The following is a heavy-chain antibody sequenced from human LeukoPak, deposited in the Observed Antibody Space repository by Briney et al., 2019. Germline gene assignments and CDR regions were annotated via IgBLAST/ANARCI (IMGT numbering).Heavy chain of an antibody. CDR1: GGSISSYY. D-gene: IGHD3-22*01. J-gene: IGHJ4*02. CDR3: ARSSGLHSSKWSYYFDY. V-gene: IGHV4-4*07. CDR2: IYTSGST. Sequence: SETLSLTCTVSGGSISSYYWSWIRQPAGKGLEWIGRIYTSGSTNYNPSLKSRIRMSVDRSQNQVSLKLTSVTAADTAVYYCARSSGLHSSKWSYYFDYWGQGTLVTVSS.